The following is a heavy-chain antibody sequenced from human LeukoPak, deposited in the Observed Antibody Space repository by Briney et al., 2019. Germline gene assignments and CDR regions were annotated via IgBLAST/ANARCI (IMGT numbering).Heavy chain of an antibody. J-gene: IGHJ5*02. V-gene: IGHV3-23*01. CDR3: AKDLNIEDYGDYPGWFDP. D-gene: IGHD4-17*01. CDR2: ISGSGGST. Sequence: GGSLRLSCAASGFTFSSYAMSWVRQAPGKGLEWVSAISGSGGSTYYADSVKGRFTISRDNSKNTLYLQMNSLRAEDTAVYYCAKDLNIEDYGDYPGWFDPWGQGTLVTVSS. CDR1: GFTFSSYA.